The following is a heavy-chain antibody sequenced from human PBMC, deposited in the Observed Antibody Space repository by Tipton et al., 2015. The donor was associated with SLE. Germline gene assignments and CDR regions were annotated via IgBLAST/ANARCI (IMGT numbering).Heavy chain of an antibody. V-gene: IGHV4-59*08. D-gene: IGHD6-19*01. CDR2: IYYIGST. Sequence: TLSLTCTVSGGSISNNYWSWIRQPPGKGLEWIGYIYYIGSTNYNPSLKSRVTMSVDRSRNEFSLSLTSVTAADTAVYYCARSPSSGWEYYFDYWGQGTLVTVSS. J-gene: IGHJ4*02. CDR1: GGSISNNY. CDR3: ARSPSSGWEYYFDY.